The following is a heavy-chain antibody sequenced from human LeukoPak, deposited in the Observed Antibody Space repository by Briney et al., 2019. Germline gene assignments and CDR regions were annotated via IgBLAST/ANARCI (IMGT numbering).Heavy chain of an antibody. CDR2: IYADGSFT. J-gene: IGHJ5*02. CDR3: ARLGLEVGGPNWFDP. Sequence: QSGGSLRLSCAASGFTFSNFWMHWVRQAPGKGMVWVALIYADGSFTMYADSVKGRFTISRDNAKNTVYLQMNIVRVEDTAVYYCARLGLEVGGPNWFDPWGQGTLVTVSS. D-gene: IGHD1-1*01. CDR1: GFTFSNFW. V-gene: IGHV3-74*03.